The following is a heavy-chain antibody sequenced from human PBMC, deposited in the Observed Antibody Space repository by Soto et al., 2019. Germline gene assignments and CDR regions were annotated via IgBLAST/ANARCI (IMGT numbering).Heavy chain of an antibody. CDR2: IYYSGST. Sequence: PSETLSLTCAVSGGSISSYYWSWIRQPPGKGLEWIGYIYYSGSTNYNPSLKSRVTISVDTSKNQFSLKLSSVTAADTAVYYCARNNDSWGQGTLVTVYS. CDR3: ARNNDS. CDR1: GGSISSYY. J-gene: IGHJ4*02. V-gene: IGHV4-59*08.